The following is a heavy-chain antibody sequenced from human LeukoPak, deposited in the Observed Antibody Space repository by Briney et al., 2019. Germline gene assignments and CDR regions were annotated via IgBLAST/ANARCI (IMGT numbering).Heavy chain of an antibody. V-gene: IGHV3-21*01. D-gene: IGHD1-26*01. CDR3: ARALDRVGATSYFDY. CDR2: ISSSSSYI. J-gene: IGHJ4*02. CDR1: GFTFSSYS. Sequence: GGSLRLSXAASGFTFSSYSMNWVRQAPGKGLEWVSSISSSSSYIYYADSVKGRFTISRDDAKNSLYLQMNSLRAEDTAVYYCARALDRVGATSYFDYWGQGTLVTVSS.